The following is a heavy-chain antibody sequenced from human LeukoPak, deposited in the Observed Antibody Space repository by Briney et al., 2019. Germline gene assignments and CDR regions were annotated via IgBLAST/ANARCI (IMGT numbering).Heavy chain of an antibody. CDR1: GFSFTTYW. D-gene: IGHD3-22*01. Sequence: GESLKISCKGSGFSFTTYWIGWVRQMPGKGLEWMGIIYPDDSDTRYSPSFQGQVSISVDKSVSAAYLQWSSLKASDTAIYYCARLRITMIRPDVFDIWGQGTTVTVSS. J-gene: IGHJ3*02. CDR2: IYPDDSDT. CDR3: ARLRITMIRPDVFDI. V-gene: IGHV5-51*01.